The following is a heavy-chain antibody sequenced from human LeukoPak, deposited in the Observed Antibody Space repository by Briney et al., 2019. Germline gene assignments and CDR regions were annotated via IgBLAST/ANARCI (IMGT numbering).Heavy chain of an antibody. CDR2: IYYSGST. CDR1: GGSVSSSSSY. D-gene: IGHD5-24*01. CDR3: ASSGIEMATILAFDI. J-gene: IGHJ3*02. V-gene: IGHV4-39*07. Sequence: SETLSLTCTVSGGSVSSSSSYWGWIRQPPGKGLEWIGSIYYSGSTYYNPSLKSRVTISVDTSKNQFSLKLSSVTAADTAVYYCASSGIEMATILAFDIWGQGTMVTVSS.